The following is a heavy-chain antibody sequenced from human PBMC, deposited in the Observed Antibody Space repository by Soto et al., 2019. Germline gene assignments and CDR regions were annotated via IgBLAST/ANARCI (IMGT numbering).Heavy chain of an antibody. V-gene: IGHV4-34*01. CDR1: GGSFSGYY. Sequence: SETLSLTCAVYGGSFSGYYWSWIRQPPGKGLEWIGEINHSGSTNYNPSLKSRVTISVDTSKNQFSLKLSSVTAADTAVYYCARGPGYSSSWYFSPENDYWGQGTLVTVSS. D-gene: IGHD6-13*01. CDR2: INHSGST. J-gene: IGHJ4*02. CDR3: ARGPGYSSSWYFSPENDY.